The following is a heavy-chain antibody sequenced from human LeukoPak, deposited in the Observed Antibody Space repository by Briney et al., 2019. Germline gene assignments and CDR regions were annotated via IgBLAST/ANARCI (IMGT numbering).Heavy chain of an antibody. J-gene: IGHJ6*02. CDR2: ISAYNGNT. Sequence: ASVKVSCKASGYTFTSYGISWVRQAPGQGLEWMGWISAYNGNTNYAQKLQGRVTMTTDTSTGTAYMELRSLRSDDTAVYYCAAVRWDYGMDVWGQGTTVTVSS. CDR1: GYTFTSYG. CDR3: AAVRWDYGMDV. D-gene: IGHD3-10*01. V-gene: IGHV1-18*01.